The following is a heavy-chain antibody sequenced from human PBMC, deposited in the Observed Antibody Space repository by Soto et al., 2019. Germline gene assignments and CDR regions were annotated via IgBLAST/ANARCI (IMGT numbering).Heavy chain of an antibody. CDR2: IHHSGST. CDR1: GGSINSYY. CDR3: AREGDYCSSISCPNAFAI. V-gene: IGHV4-59*01. Sequence: PSETLSLSCTVSGGSINSYYCSWIRQPPGKGLEWIGYIHHSGSTNSNPSLKTRVTISVDTSKNQISLKVNSVTAADTAVYYCAREGDYCSSISCPNAFAIWGQGTMVTVSS. D-gene: IGHD2-2*01. J-gene: IGHJ3*02.